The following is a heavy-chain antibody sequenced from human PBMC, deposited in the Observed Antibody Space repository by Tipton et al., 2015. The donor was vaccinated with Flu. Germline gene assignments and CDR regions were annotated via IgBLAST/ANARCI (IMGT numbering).Heavy chain of an antibody. Sequence: GSLRLSCAASGFTFSTYGMNWVRQAPGKGLEWVSYISSSSSSIYYADPVKGRFTISRDNAKNSLYLQMNSLRAEDTAVYYCARDLGVVRGALTLDYWGQGTLLTVSS. CDR3: ARDLGVVRGALTLDY. D-gene: IGHD3-10*01. CDR1: GFTFSTYG. CDR2: ISSSSSSI. J-gene: IGHJ4*02. V-gene: IGHV3-21*01.